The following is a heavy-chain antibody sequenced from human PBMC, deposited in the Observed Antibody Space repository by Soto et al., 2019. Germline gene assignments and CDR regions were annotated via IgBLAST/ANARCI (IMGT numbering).Heavy chain of an antibody. CDR3: TTLGFDP. CDR2: VKSKAAGGTT. V-gene: IGHV3-15*01. Sequence: EVQLVESGGGLVKPGGSLRLSCAASGSTFSHAWMSWVRQVPGKGLEWVARVKSKAAGGTTDYAAPVKGRFTISRDDSQNTLYLQMNSLKTDDTAVYYCTTLGFDPWGQGTLVTVSS. CDR1: GSTFSHAW. J-gene: IGHJ5*02.